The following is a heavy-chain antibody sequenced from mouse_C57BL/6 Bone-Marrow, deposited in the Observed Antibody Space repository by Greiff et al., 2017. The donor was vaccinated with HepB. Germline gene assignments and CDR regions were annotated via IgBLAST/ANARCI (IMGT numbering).Heavy chain of an antibody. CDR1: GFTFSDFY. CDR2: SRNKANDYTT. D-gene: IGHD1-1*01. CDR3: ARDGYYVRFAY. J-gene: IGHJ3*01. Sequence: EVQLVESGGGLVQSGRSLRLSCATSGFTFSDFYMEWVRQAPGKGLEWIAASRNKANDYTTEYSASVKGRFIVSRDTSQSILYLQMNALRAEDTAIYYCARDGYYVRFAYWGQGTLVTVSA. V-gene: IGHV7-1*01.